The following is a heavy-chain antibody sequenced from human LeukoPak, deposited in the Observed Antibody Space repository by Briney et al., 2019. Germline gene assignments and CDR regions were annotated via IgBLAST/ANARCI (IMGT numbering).Heavy chain of an antibody. V-gene: IGHV4-34*01. CDR1: GGSFSGYY. Sequence: SETLSLTCAVYGGSFSGYYWSWIRQPPGKGLEWIGEINHSGSTNYNPSLKSRVTISVDTSKNQFSLKLSSVTAADTAVYYCARHGWSPYYYYYGMDVWGQGTTVTVSS. J-gene: IGHJ6*02. CDR2: INHSGST. CDR3: ARHGWSPYYYYYGMDV. D-gene: IGHD6-19*01.